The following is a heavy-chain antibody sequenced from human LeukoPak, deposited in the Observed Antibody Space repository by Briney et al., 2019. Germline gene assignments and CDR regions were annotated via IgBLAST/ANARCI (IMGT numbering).Heavy chain of an antibody. V-gene: IGHV3-7*01. CDR2: IKQNGSDK. J-gene: IGHJ4*02. CDR3: ARDESGSLDY. D-gene: IGHD1-26*01. CDR1: GFTFSSYW. Sequence: GGSLRLSCAASGFTFSSYWMSWVRQAPGKGLEWVANIKQNGSDKNYVDSVKGRFTISRDNAKKSLYLQMNSLRAGDTAVYYCARDESGSLDYWGQGTLVTVSS.